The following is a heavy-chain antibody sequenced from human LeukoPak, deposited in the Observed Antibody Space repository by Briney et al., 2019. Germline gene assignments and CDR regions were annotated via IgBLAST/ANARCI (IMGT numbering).Heavy chain of an antibody. CDR1: GYTFTGYY. CDR2: INPNSGGT. Sequence: GASVKVSCKASGYTFTGYYMHWVRQAPGQGLEWMGWINPNSGGTNYAQKFQGRVTMTRDTSISTAYMELSRLRSDDTAVYYCASHHCSSTSCSSGYYYYMDVWGKGTTVTLSS. V-gene: IGHV1-2*02. D-gene: IGHD2-2*01. J-gene: IGHJ6*03. CDR3: ASHHCSSTSCSSGYYYYMDV.